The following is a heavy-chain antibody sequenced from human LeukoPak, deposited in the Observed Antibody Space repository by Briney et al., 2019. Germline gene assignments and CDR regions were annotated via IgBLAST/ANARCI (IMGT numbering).Heavy chain of an antibody. CDR2: IYYSGST. D-gene: IGHD6-13*01. J-gene: IGHJ4*02. V-gene: IGHV4-39*07. CDR3: ARAVQRGSSSWYSQGY. Sequence: PSETLSLTCTVSGGSISSSSSYWGWIRQPPGKGLEWIGSIYYSGSTNYNPSLKSRVTISVDTSKNQFSLKLSSVTAADTAVYYCARAVQRGSSSWYSQGYWGQGTLVTVSS. CDR1: GGSISSSSSY.